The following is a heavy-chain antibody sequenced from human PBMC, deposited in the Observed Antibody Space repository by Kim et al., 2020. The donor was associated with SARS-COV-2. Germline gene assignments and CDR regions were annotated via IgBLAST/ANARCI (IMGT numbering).Heavy chain of an antibody. CDR1: GGSFSGYY. CDR3: ARGGITTYGSGSYLSY. Sequence: SETLSLTCAVYGGSFSGYYWSWIRQPTGKGLEWIGEINHSGSTNYNPSLKSRVTISVDTSKNQFSLKLSSVTAADTAVYYCARGGITTYGSGSYLSYWGQGTLVTVSS. D-gene: IGHD3-10*01. J-gene: IGHJ4*02. CDR2: INHSGST. V-gene: IGHV4-34*01.